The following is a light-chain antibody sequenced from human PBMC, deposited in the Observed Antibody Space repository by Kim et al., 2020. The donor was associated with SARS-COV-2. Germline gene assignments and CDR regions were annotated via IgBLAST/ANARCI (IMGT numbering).Light chain of an antibody. J-gene: IGKJ5*01. CDR2: TAS. Sequence: SESVGDRVTIACRASQTVDIYLNWYQKRPGKAPNLLIYTASNLQNGVPSRFSGSGSGTDFTLTISSLQPEDFATYYCQQSYSAPTFGQGTRLEIK. V-gene: IGKV1-39*01. CDR1: QTVDIY. CDR3: QQSYSAPT.